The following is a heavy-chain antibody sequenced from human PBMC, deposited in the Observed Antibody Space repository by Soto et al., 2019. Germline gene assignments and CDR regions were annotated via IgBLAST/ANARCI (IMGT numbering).Heavy chain of an antibody. Sequence: QVQLVQSGAEVKKPGASVKLSCRTSGYTFTHYYIHWVRQAPGQGLEWLAIINPASGSTNYAQDFQGRVTLTMDTSTTTVYMELSGLRAEDTAIFYWARDLAAGDRWGQGTQVTVSS. V-gene: IGHV1-46*01. CDR3: ARDLAAGDR. D-gene: IGHD6-13*01. CDR2: INPASGST. J-gene: IGHJ4*01. CDR1: GYTFTHYY.